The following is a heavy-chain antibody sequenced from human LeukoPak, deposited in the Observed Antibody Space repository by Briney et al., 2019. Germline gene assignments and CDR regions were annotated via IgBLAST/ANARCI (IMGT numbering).Heavy chain of an antibody. D-gene: IGHD3-3*01. V-gene: IGHV3-72*01. CDR3: ARDAGWRLDP. Sequence: SGGSLRLSCEASGFPFSDHNMDWVRQAPGKGLEWVGRIRNKPNSYTPEYAASVRGRFTISRDDSKNSLFLRMDSLKTEDTAMYYCARDAGWRLDPWGQGTLVTVSS. J-gene: IGHJ5*02. CDR2: IRNKPNSYTP. CDR1: GFPFSDHN.